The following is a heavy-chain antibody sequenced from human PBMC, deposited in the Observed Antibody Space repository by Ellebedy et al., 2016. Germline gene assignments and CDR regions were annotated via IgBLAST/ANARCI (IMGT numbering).Heavy chain of an antibody. D-gene: IGHD3-10*01. CDR3: ARLRPDGLFGDV. CDR1: GFTFSSYW. Sequence: GESLKISXAASGFTFSSYWMHWVRQAPGKGLVWVSRINSDGSSTSYADSVKGRFTISRDNAKNTLYLQMNSLRAEDTAVYYCARLRPDGLFGDVWGQGTTVTVSS. J-gene: IGHJ6*02. CDR2: INSDGSST. V-gene: IGHV3-74*01.